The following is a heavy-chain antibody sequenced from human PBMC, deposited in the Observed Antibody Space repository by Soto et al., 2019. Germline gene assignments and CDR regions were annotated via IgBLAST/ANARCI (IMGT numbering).Heavy chain of an antibody. D-gene: IGHD2-8*02. V-gene: IGHV2-5*02. CDR1: GFSLSTSGVG. J-gene: IGHJ3*02. Sequence: QITLKESGPTLVKPTQTLTLTCTFSGFSLSTSGVGVGWIRQPPGKALEWLALIYWDDDKRYSPSLKSRLTITKDTSKNQVVLTMNNMDPVDTATYYCAHYFYILVDDAFDIWGQGTMATVSS. CDR3: AHYFYILVDDAFDI. CDR2: IYWDDDK.